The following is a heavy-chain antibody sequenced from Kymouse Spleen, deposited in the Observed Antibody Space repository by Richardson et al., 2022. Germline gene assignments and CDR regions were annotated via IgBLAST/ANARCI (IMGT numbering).Heavy chain of an antibody. V-gene: IGHV4-34*01. CDR2: INHSGST. Sequence: QVQLQQWGAGLLKPSETLSLTCAVYGGSFSGYYWSWIRQPPGKGLEWIGEINHSGSTNYNPSLKSRVTISVDTSKNQFSLKLSSVTAADTAVYYCATGGSSSSDAFDIWGQGTMVTVSS. D-gene: IGHD6-6*01. CDR1: GGSFSGYY. CDR3: ATGGSSSSDAFDI. J-gene: IGHJ3*02.